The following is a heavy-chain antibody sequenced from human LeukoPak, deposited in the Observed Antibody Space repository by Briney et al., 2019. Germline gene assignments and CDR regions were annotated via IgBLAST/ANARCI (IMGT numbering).Heavy chain of an antibody. Sequence: GGSLRLSCAASGFTVSSNYMSWVRQAPGKGLEWVSVIYSDGRTYYADSVKGRCTISRDNSKNTLYLQMNSLRAEDTAVYYCAKDLALVVPAAMSAFDYWGQGTLVTVSS. CDR1: GFTVSSNY. V-gene: IGHV3-53*01. J-gene: IGHJ4*02. CDR3: AKDLALVVPAAMSAFDY. CDR2: IYSDGRT. D-gene: IGHD2-2*01.